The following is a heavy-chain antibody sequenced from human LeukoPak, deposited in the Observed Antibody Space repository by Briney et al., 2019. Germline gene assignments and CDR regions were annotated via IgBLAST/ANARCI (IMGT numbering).Heavy chain of an antibody. D-gene: IGHD6-13*01. V-gene: IGHV3-23*01. CDR3: AKSDPFIEGAGMFDY. CDR1: GFTFSSYA. J-gene: IGHJ4*02. Sequence: GGSLRISCAASGFTFSSYAMSWVRQAPGKGLEWVSAVSKRGGSTYYADSVKGRFTISRDNAKNTLYLQVNRLRAEDTAIYYCAKSDPFIEGAGMFDYWGRGTLVTVSS. CDR2: VSKRGGST.